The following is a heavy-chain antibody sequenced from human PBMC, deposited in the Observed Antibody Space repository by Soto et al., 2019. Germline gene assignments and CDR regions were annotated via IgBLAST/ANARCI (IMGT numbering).Heavy chain of an antibody. CDR3: AREGGAEYSSGWYTGWYFDL. Sequence: QVQLVQSGAEVKKPGASVKVSCKASGYTFTSYGISWVRQAPGQGLEWMGWISAYNGNTNYAQKLQGRVTMTTDTSTSTADMELRSLRSDDTAVYYCAREGGAEYSSGWYTGWYFDLWGRGTLVTVSS. V-gene: IGHV1-18*01. CDR2: ISAYNGNT. CDR1: GYTFTSYG. J-gene: IGHJ2*01. D-gene: IGHD6-19*01.